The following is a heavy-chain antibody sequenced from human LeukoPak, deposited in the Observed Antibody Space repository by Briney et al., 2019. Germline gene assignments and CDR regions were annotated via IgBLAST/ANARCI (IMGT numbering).Heavy chain of an antibody. V-gene: IGHV3-73*01. CDR1: GFTFSGSA. CDR2: IRSKANSYAT. J-gene: IGHJ3*02. Sequence: GGSLRLSCAASGFTFSGSAMHWVRQASGKGLEWVGRIRSKANSYATAYAASVKGRFTISRDDSKNTAYLQMNSLKTEDTAVYYCTRRKKARYDFWSGLHDAFDIWGQGTMVTVSS. CDR3: TRRKKARYDFWSGLHDAFDI. D-gene: IGHD3-3*01.